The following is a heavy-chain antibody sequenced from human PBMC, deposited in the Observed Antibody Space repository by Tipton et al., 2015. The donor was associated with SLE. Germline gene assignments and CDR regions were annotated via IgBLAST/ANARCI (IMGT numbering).Heavy chain of an antibody. Sequence: TLSLTCTVSGGSISSYYWSWIRQPPGKGLEWIGYIYPSGSTNYNPSLKSRVTISLDTSKNFFSLNLSSVTAADTAVYYCARHSSSTRGWFDPWGQGTLVTVSS. V-gene: IGHV4-4*09. D-gene: IGHD6-6*01. J-gene: IGHJ5*02. CDR1: GGSISSYY. CDR3: ARHSSSTRGWFDP. CDR2: IYPSGST.